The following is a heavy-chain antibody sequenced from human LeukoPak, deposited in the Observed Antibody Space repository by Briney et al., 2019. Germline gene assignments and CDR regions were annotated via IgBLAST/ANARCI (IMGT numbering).Heavy chain of an antibody. V-gene: IGHV3-48*03. J-gene: IGHJ6*04. CDR1: GFTFSSYE. CDR2: ISSSGRTK. CDR3: AELGITMIGGV. D-gene: IGHD3-10*02. Sequence: PGGSLRLPCAASGFTFSSYEMNWVRQAPGKGLEWVSYISSSGRTKYYADSVKGRFTISRDNAKNSLYLQMNSLRAEDTAVYYCAELGITMIGGVWGKGTTVTISS.